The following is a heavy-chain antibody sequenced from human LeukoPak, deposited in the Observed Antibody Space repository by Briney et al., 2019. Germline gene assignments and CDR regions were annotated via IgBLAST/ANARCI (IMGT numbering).Heavy chain of an antibody. J-gene: IGHJ5*02. CDR3: ARDPGSWFDP. Sequence: SETLSLTCTVSGYSISCGYYWGWIRQPPGKGLEWIGSIYHSGSTYYNPSLKSRVTISVDTSKNQFSLKLSSVTAADTAVYYCARDPGSWFDPWGQGTLVTVSS. CDR2: IYHSGST. V-gene: IGHV4-38-2*02. CDR1: GYSISCGYY. D-gene: IGHD2-15*01.